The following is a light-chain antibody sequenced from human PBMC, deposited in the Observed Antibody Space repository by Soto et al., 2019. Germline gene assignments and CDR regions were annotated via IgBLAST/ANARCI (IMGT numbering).Light chain of an antibody. V-gene: IGLV1-40*01. CDR3: QSSDSSRSGSYV. CDR1: SSNIGAGYD. Sequence: QSVLTQPPSVSGAPGQRVTISCTGSSSNIGAGYDVHWYQRLPGTAPKVLIYNNNNRPSGVPDRFSGSKSGTSASLAITGLQAEDEADYYCQSSDSSRSGSYVFGTGTKLTVL. CDR2: NNN. J-gene: IGLJ1*01.